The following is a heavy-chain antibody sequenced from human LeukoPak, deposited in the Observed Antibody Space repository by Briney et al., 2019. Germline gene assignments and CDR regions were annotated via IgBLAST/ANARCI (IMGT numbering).Heavy chain of an antibody. J-gene: IGHJ1*01. D-gene: IGHD3-22*01. CDR2: ISSSSSTI. V-gene: IGHV3-48*01. CDR3: ARDTDSSGYYYPTPEYFQH. CDR1: GFTFSSYG. Sequence: PGGSLRLSCAASGFTFSSYGMNWVRQAPGKGLEWVSYISSSSSTIYYADSVKGRFTISRDDAKNSLYLQMNSLRAEDTAVYYCARDTDSSGYYYPTPEYFQHWGQGTLVTVSS.